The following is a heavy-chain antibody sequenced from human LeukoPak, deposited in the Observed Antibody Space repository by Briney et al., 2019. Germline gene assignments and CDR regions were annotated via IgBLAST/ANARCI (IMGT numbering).Heavy chain of an antibody. Sequence: SETLSLTCTVSGGSISSYYWSWIRQPPGKGLEWIGYIYYSGSTNYNPSLKSRVTISVDTSKNQFSLKLSSVTAADTAVYYCARRRFTYYYGSGSQYYFDYWGQGTLVTVSS. CDR2: IYYSGST. V-gene: IGHV4-59*01. D-gene: IGHD3-10*01. CDR1: GGSISSYY. J-gene: IGHJ4*02. CDR3: ARRRFTYYYGSGSQYYFDY.